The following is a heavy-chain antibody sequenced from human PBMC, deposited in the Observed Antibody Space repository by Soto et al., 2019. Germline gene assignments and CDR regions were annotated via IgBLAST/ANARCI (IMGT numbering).Heavy chain of an antibody. Sequence: KTSETLSLTCAVSGGSISSTNWWSWVRQPPGKGLEWIGEIYFSGTTKFNRSLKSRISMLVDKSKNHFSLTLTSVTAADTAVYYCGRAGGRSYGMDVWGQGTTVTVSS. CDR3: GRAGGRSYGMDV. V-gene: IGHV4-4*02. CDR2: IYFSGTT. CDR1: GGSISSTNW. J-gene: IGHJ6*02.